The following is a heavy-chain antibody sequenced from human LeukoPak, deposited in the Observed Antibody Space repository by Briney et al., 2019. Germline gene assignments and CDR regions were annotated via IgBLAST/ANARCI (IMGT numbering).Heavy chain of an antibody. CDR3: ARALPSTPTFDY. J-gene: IGHJ4*02. CDR2: INPNSGGT. CDR1: GFTFTGYY. D-gene: IGHD1-26*01. V-gene: IGHV1-2*02. Sequence: GASVKVSCKASGFTFTGYYMHWVRQAPGQGLEWMGWINPNSGGTNYAQKFQGRVTMTRDTSISTAYMELSRLRSDDTAVYYCARALPSTPTFDYWGQGTLVTVSS.